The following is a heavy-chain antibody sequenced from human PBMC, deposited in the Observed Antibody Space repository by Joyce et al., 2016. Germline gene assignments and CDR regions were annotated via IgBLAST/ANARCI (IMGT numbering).Heavy chain of an antibody. V-gene: IGHV3-30*18. D-gene: IGHD6-25*01. J-gene: IGHJ4*02. Sequence: QVQLVESGGGVVQPGRSLRLSCAASGLTLSNYGVQWVRQAPGKGLEWVAVISYDGIYKYYADSVKGRFTISRDNSKNTVFLEMNSLRAEDTAVYYCAKILTATDSSGWFLDYWGQGTLVTVSS. CDR2: ISYDGIYK. CDR3: AKILTATDSSGWFLDY. CDR1: GLTLSNYG.